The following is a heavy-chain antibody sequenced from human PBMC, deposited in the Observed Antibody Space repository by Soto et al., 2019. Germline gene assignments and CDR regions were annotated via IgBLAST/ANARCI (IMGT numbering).Heavy chain of an antibody. CDR2: ISPSSSFL. V-gene: IGHV3-21*06. J-gene: IGHJ4*02. D-gene: IGHD3-10*01. Sequence: EVQLVESGGGLVKPGGSLRLSCAASGFSFRSYYMNWVRQAPGRGLEWVSSISPSSSFLNYADSVKGRFTISRDNAKSSVNLQKNSLRAEDTAVYYCATVGTDYGSGSPYYSDYWGQGTLVTVSS. CDR3: ATVGTDYGSGSPYYSDY. CDR1: GFSFRSYY.